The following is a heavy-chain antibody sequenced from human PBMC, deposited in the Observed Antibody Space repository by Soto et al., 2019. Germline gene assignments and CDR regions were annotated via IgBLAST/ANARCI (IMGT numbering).Heavy chain of an antibody. CDR3: ARAHTMMILDRFDP. CDR1: GFKFRNYA. CDR2: IWFDGSKK. V-gene: IGHV3-33*01. D-gene: IGHD3-22*01. J-gene: IGHJ5*02. Sequence: GGSLRLSCAASGFKFRNYAIHWIRQAPGKGLEWLAVIWFDGSKKYYADSVKGRFTISRDNSKNTVYLDMNSLTADDSGVFYCARAHTMMILDRFDPWGHGTLVTVSS.